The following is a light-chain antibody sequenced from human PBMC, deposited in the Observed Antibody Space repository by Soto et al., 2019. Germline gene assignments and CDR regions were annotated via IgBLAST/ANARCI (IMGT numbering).Light chain of an antibody. Sequence: DIQMTQSPSSLSASVGDRVTITCRASQGIRIDLGWYQQKPGKAPKRLIYAASSLQSGVPSRFSGSGSGTEFTLTISSLQPEDFATYYCLQHNSYPLTFGGGTKVDIK. CDR3: LQHNSYPLT. J-gene: IGKJ4*01. CDR1: QGIRID. CDR2: AAS. V-gene: IGKV1-17*01.